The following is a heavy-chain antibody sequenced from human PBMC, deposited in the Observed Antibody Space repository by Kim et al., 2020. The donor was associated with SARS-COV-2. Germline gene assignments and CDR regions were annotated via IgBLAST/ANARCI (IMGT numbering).Heavy chain of an antibody. CDR1: GASISDNY. Sequence: SETLSLTCTISGASISDNYWNWIRQPAGKGLEWIGRVSGTGRTNYSPSFESRVAMSVDTSKNQVSLKLSSVTAADTALYYCAREETTETTPHSDGLDVWG. D-gene: IGHD4-17*01. J-gene: IGHJ6*01. CDR3: AREETTETTPHSDGLDV. V-gene: IGHV4-4*07. CDR2: VSGTGRT.